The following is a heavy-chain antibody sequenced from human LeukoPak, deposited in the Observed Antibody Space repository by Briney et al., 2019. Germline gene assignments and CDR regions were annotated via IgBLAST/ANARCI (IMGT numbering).Heavy chain of an antibody. D-gene: IGHD5-18*01. CDR2: SSAYNGNT. J-gene: IGHJ4*02. V-gene: IGHV1-18*01. CDR3: ARETSTDTAMVTGYFDY. CDR1: GYTFTSFG. Sequence: ASVKVSCKASGYTFTSFGISWVRPAPGQGLEWMGWSSAYNGNTNYAQKFQGRVTMTRDTSISTAYMELSRLRSDDTAVYYCARETSTDTAMVTGYFDYWGQGTLVTVSS.